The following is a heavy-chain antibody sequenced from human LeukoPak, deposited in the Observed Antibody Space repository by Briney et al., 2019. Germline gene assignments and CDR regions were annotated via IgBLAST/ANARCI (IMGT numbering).Heavy chain of an antibody. CDR2: IYYSGST. V-gene: IGHV4-59*01. Sequence: PSETLSLTCTVSGGSISSYYWSWIRQPPGKGLEWIGYIYYSGSTNYNPSPKSRVTISVDTSKNQFSLKLSSVTAADTAVYYCARSLEMATEYYFDYWGQGTLVTVSS. D-gene: IGHD5-24*01. CDR3: ARSLEMATEYYFDY. CDR1: GGSISSYY. J-gene: IGHJ4*02.